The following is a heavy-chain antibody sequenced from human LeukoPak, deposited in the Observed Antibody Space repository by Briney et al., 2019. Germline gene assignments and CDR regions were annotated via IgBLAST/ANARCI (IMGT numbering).Heavy chain of an antibody. D-gene: IGHD3-22*01. J-gene: IGHJ4*02. V-gene: IGHV3-53*01. CDR3: ARGVNYYDSSGYYYPAPFDY. Sequence: QAGGSLRLSCAAPGFTVSSNYMSWVRQAPGKGLEWVSVTYSGGSTYYADSVKGRFTISRDNSKNTLYLQMNSLRAEDTAVYYCARGVNYYDSSGYYYPAPFDYWGQGTLVTVSS. CDR2: TYSGGST. CDR1: GFTVSSNY.